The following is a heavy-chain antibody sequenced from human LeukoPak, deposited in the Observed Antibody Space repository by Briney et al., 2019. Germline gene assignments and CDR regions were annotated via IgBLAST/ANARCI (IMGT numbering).Heavy chain of an antibody. CDR3: AKTLRSGDWYFDY. CDR2: ISVTGSST. J-gene: IGHJ4*02. Sequence: GGPLRLSCVPSGFTFNSYAMSWVRQAPGQGLEWVSTISVTGSSTYYADSVKGRFTTSRDNSKNTLYLQMNGLRVEDTAVYYCAKTLRSGDWYFDYWGQGTLVTVSS. V-gene: IGHV3-23*01. D-gene: IGHD2-21*02. CDR1: GFTFNSYA.